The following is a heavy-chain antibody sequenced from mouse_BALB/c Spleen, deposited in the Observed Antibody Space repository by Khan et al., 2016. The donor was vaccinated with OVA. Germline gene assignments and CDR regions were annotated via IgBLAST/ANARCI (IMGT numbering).Heavy chain of an antibody. J-gene: IGHJ3*01. CDR3: ARLAYYYDSGGFAY. V-gene: IGHV5-6*01. Sequence: EVELVESGGDVVKPGGSLKLSCAASGFTFSTYGMSWVRQTPDKRLEWVATVSTGGHYTYYPDTVKGRFTISRDNAKNTLYLQMSSLKSEDTAMFYGARLAYYYDSGGFAYWGQGTLVTVSA. D-gene: IGHD1-1*01. CDR2: VSTGGHYT. CDR1: GFTFSTYG.